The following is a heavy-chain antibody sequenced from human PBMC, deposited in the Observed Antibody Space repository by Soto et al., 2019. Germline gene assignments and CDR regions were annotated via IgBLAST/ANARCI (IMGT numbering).Heavy chain of an antibody. Sequence: ASVKVSCKISGYTLTELPIHWVRQAPGKGLEWMGGFDPDGGETIYSKKFQGRVTMTEDTSTDTAYMELSSLRSEDTAVFYCATHWAYYSSGYSEDFWG. CDR2: FDPDGGET. D-gene: IGHD3-22*01. J-gene: IGHJ6*02. CDR3: ATHWAYYSSGYSEDF. CDR1: GYTLTELP. V-gene: IGHV1-24*01.